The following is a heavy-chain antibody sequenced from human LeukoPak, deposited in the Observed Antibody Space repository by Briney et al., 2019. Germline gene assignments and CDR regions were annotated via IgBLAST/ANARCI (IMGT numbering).Heavy chain of an antibody. CDR2: ISSSSSYI. J-gene: IGHJ6*03. CDR3: ARIADSDYYYYMYV. D-gene: IGHD2-15*01. Sequence: GGSLRLSCAASGVTFSSYSMNWVRQAPGKGLEWVSSISSSSSYIYYADSVKGRFTISRNNAKNSLYLQMNSLRAEDTAVYYTARIADSDYYYYMYVWGKGATVTVSS. V-gene: IGHV3-21*01. CDR1: GVTFSSYS.